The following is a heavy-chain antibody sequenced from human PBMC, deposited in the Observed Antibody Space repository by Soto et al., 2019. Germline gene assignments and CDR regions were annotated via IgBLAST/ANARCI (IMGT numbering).Heavy chain of an antibody. CDR1: GGSVSSSSYY. Sequence: QVQLQESGPGLVKPSETLCLTCTVSGGSVSSSSYYWTWLRQPPGKRLEWIGYIYFSGTTEYNPSLKSRVAISFDTSKNQFSLKLSSVIAADTAVYYCAREGKRVSMVRGFDSWGQGTLVTVSS. CDR2: IYFSGTT. CDR3: AREGKRVSMVRGFDS. D-gene: IGHD3-10*01. J-gene: IGHJ4*02. V-gene: IGHV4-61*01.